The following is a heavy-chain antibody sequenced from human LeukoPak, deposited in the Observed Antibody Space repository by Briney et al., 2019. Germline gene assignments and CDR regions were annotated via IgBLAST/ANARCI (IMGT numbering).Heavy chain of an antibody. Sequence: SETLSLTCTVSGGSISSSSYYWGWIRQPPGKGLEWTGSIYYSGSTYYNPSLKSRVTISVDTSKNQFSLKLSSVTAADTAVYYCARRGRYYYYMDVWGKGTTVTVSS. CDR1: GGSISSSSYY. J-gene: IGHJ6*03. V-gene: IGHV4-39*01. CDR2: IYYSGST. D-gene: IGHD3-16*01. CDR3: ARRGRYYYYMDV.